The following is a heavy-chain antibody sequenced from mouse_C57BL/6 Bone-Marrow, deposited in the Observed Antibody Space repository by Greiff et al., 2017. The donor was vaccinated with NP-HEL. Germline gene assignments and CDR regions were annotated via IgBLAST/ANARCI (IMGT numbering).Heavy chain of an antibody. J-gene: IGHJ4*01. CDR3: ARRYYYGRRALYYYAMDY. CDR2: ISNGGGST. CDR1: GFTFSDYY. Sequence: EVHLVESGGGLVQPGGSLKLSCAASGFTFSDYYMYWVRQTPEKRLEWVAYISNGGGSTYYPDTVKGRFTISRDNAKNTLYLKMSRLKSEDTAMYYCARRYYYGRRALYYYAMDYWGQGTSVTVSS. D-gene: IGHD1-1*01. V-gene: IGHV5-12*01.